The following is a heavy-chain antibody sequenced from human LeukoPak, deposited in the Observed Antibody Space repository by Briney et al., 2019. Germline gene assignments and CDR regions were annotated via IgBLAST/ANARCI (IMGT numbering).Heavy chain of an antibody. CDR2: IYPGDSDT. J-gene: IGHJ5*02. CDR3: ATAEWHSSSRGWFDP. V-gene: IGHV5-51*01. Sequence: GESLKISCKTSGYTFTNYWIGWVRQMPGKGLEWMGIIYPGDSDTRYSPSFQGQVTISADKSISTAYLQWSSLKASDTAMYYCATAEWHSSSRGWFDPWGQGTLVTVSS. CDR1: GYTFTNYW. D-gene: IGHD6-6*01.